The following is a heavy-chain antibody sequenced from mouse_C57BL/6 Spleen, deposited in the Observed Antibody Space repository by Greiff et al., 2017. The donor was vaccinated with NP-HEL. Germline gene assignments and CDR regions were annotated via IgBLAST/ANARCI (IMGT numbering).Heavy chain of an antibody. CDR1: GGTFPSYL. CDR3: ARWETGIDY. Sequence: QVQLQQSGAELAKLGDEVKRGGNESGGTFPSYLWHWVKRRPGQWLEWIGYINPSSGYTKYNQKFKDKATLTADKSSSTAYMQLSSLTYEDSAVYYCARWETGIDYWGQGTTLTVSS. D-gene: IGHD4-1*01. CDR2: INPSSGYT. V-gene: IGHV1-7*01. J-gene: IGHJ2*01.